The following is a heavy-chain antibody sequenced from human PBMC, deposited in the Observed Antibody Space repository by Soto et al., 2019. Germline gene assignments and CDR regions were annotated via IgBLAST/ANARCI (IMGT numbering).Heavy chain of an antibody. V-gene: IGHV3-66*01. CDR3: AGGPNRGY. CDR2: IWNGGAI. J-gene: IGHJ4*02. D-gene: IGHD3-10*01. Sequence: AQLVESGGDLVQPGGSLRLSCSVSAFTVSNNYMSWVRQAPGKGLEWVALIWNGGAIEYVDSVRGRFTISRDNSKNTLYLQMSSLRVEDTAVYYCAGGPNRGYWGQGTLVTVSP. CDR1: AFTVSNNY.